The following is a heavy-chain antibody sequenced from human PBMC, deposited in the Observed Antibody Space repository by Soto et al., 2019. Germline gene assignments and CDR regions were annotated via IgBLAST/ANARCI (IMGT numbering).Heavy chain of an antibody. CDR2: IFSSGST. Sequence: SETLSLTCSVSGGSISSYYWSWIRQPAGKGLEWIGRIFSSGSTNYNPSLKSRVSMSVDTSKKQFSLKLRSVTAADTAVYYCARDPLTRFDFWGQGTLVTVSS. CDR1: GGSISSYY. V-gene: IGHV4-4*07. D-gene: IGHD3-16*02. CDR3: ARDPLTRFDF. J-gene: IGHJ4*02.